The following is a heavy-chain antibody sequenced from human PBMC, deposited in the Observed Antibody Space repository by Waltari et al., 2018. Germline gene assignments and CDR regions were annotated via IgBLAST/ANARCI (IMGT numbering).Heavy chain of an antibody. CDR1: GGTFSSYA. V-gene: IGHV1-69*12. CDR3: ASSRGYCGGDCYLWT. CDR2: IIPIFGTA. J-gene: IGHJ5*02. Sequence: QVQLVQSGAEVKKPGYSVKVSCKDSGGTFSSYAISWVRQAPGQGIEWMGGIIPIFGTANYAQKFQGRVTITADESTSTAYMELSSLRSEDTAVYYCASSRGYCGGDCYLWTWGQGTLVTVSS. D-gene: IGHD2-21*01.